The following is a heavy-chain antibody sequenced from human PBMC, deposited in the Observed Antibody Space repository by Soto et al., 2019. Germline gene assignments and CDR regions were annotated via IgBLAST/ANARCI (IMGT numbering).Heavy chain of an antibody. CDR3: ARGRDGGAAI. V-gene: IGHV4-34*01. D-gene: IGHD4-17*01. J-gene: IGHJ4*02. CDR1: GGSFSGYY. CDR2: INPSGTT. Sequence: QVQLQQWGAGLLKPSETLSLTCAVYGGSFSGYYWSWIRQPPGKGLEWIGEINPSGTTNYTPSLKSRVTMSGDTPKNQFSLKMTSVTAAVTAVYYCARGRDGGAAIWGQGTLVTVSS.